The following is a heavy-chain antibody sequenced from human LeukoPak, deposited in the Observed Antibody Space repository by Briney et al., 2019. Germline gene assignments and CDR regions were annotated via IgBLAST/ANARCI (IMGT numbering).Heavy chain of an antibody. CDR1: GYTFTSYY. Sequence: ASVKVSCKASGYTFTSYYMHWVRQAPGQGLEWMGIINPSGGSTSYAQKFQGRVTMTRDTSTSTVYRELSSLRSEDTAVYYCAREKSNYDILTGYYKGPRYYYGMDVWGKGTTVTVSS. CDR2: INPSGGST. V-gene: IGHV1-46*01. CDR3: AREKSNYDILTGYYKGPRYYYGMDV. J-gene: IGHJ6*04. D-gene: IGHD3-9*01.